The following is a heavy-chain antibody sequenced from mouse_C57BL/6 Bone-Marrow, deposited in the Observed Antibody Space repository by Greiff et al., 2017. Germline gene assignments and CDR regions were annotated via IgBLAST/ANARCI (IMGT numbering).Heavy chain of an antibody. CDR3: ARDGTYYFFMDY. Sequence: QVQLQQPGTELVKPGASVKLSCKASGYTFTSYWLHWVKQRPGQGLEWIGNINPSNGGTNYNEKFKSKATLTVDKSSSTAYMQLSSLTSEDSAVYYCARDGTYYFFMDYWGQGTSVTVSS. CDR1: GYTFTSYW. CDR2: INPSNGGT. V-gene: IGHV1-53*01. J-gene: IGHJ4*01. D-gene: IGHD2-10*01.